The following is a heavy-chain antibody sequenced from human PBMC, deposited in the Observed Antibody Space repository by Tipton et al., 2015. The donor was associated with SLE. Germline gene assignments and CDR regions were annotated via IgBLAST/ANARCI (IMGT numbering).Heavy chain of an antibody. D-gene: IGHD6-13*01. V-gene: IGHV4-39*07. CDR2: IYYSGST. Sequence: TLSLTCTVSGGSISSSSYYWGWIRQPPGKGLEWIGSIYYSGSTNYNPSLKSRVTISVDTSKNQLSLKLSSVTAADTAVYYCARGEQQLVLYYFDYWGQGTLLT. CDR1: GGSISSSSYY. CDR3: ARGEQQLVLYYFDY. J-gene: IGHJ4*02.